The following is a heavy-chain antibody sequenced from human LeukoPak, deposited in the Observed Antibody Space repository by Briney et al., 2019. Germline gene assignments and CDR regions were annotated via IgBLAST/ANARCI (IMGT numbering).Heavy chain of an antibody. D-gene: IGHD1-1*01. CDR3: ARGLGRAYHYYCMDV. CDR2: INSGGSTV. J-gene: IGHJ6*03. V-gene: IGHV3-48*03. CDR1: GFTFSSYE. Sequence: GVSLRLSCAASGFTFSSYEMNWVRQAPGKGLEWVSYINSGGSTVYYADSVKGRFTISRDNAKNSLYLQMNSLRAEDTAVYYCARGLGRAYHYYCMDVWGKGTMVTVSS.